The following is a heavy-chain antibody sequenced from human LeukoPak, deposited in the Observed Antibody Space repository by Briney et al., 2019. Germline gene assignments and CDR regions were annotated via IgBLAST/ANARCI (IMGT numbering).Heavy chain of an antibody. J-gene: IGHJ3*02. CDR2: IYYSGST. CDR3: ARGGTAVVTPYAFDI. Sequence: PSEPLSLTCTVSGGSISTYYWSWIRQPPGKGLEWIGYIYYSGSTNYNPSVKSRVTMSVDTSKKQFSLNLSSLTAADTAVYYCARGGTAVVTPYAFDIWGQGTMVTVSS. CDR1: GGSISTYY. V-gene: IGHV4-59*01. D-gene: IGHD4-23*01.